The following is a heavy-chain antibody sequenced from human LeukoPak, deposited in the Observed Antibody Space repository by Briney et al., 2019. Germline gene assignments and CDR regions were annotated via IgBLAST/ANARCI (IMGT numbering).Heavy chain of an antibody. CDR2: INHSGST. V-gene: IGHV4-34*01. CDR3: ARWRGGGSGLYYFDY. CDR1: GGSFSGYY. J-gene: IGHJ4*02. Sequence: PSETLSLTCAVYGGSFSGYYWSWIRQPPGKGLEWIGKINHSGSTNYNPSLKSRVTISVDTSKNQFSLKLSSVTAADTAVYYCARWRGGGSGLYYFDYWGQGTLVTVSS. D-gene: IGHD3-10*01.